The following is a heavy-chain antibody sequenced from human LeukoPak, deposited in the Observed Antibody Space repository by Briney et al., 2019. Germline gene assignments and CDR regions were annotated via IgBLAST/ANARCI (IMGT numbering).Heavy chain of an antibody. CDR2: INPSGGST. J-gene: IGHJ4*02. CDR3: ARGTPSDDDRSGYYLDY. V-gene: IGHV1-46*04. D-gene: IGHD3-22*01. CDR1: GYTFTSYY. Sequence: ASVQVSCKASGYTFTSYYMHWVRQPPGQGIDWMGIINPSGGSTSYAQKLQGRVTMTRDTSKSTVYIQMSSLRSEDTAVYYCARGTPSDDDRSGYYLDYWGQGTLVSVSS.